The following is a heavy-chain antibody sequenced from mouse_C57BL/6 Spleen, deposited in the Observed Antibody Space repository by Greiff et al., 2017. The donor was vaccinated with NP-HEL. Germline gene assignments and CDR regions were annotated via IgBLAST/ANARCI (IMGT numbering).Heavy chain of an antibody. D-gene: IGHD4-1*01. J-gene: IGHJ1*03. Sequence: QVQLQQSGAELVRPGASVTLSCKASGYTFTDYEMHWVKQTPVHGLEWIGAIDPETGGTAYNQKFKGEAILTADKSSSTAYMELRSLTSEDSAVYYCTREGPGTGYFDVWGTGTTVTVSS. V-gene: IGHV1-15*01. CDR2: IDPETGGT. CDR3: TREGPGTGYFDV. CDR1: GYTFTDYE.